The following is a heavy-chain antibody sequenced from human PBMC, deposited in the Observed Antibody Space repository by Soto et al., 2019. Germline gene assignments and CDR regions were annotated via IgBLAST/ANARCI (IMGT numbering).Heavy chain of an antibody. CDR3: AKASSKWWVDQIHSQRAYGAVDYFDY. J-gene: IGHJ4*02. Sequence: EVQLLESGGGLVQPGGSLRLSCAASGFTFSSYAMSWVRQAPGKGLEWVSGISGSGGSTYYADSVKGRFTISRDNSKNTLFLQMNSLRAEDTAVYYCAKASSKWWVDQIHSQRAYGAVDYFDYWGQGTLVTFSS. CDR2: ISGSGGST. V-gene: IGHV3-23*01. CDR1: GFTFSSYA. D-gene: IGHD2-15*01.